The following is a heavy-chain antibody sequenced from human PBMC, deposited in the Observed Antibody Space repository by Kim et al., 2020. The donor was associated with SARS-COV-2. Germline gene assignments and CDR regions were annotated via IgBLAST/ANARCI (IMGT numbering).Heavy chain of an antibody. CDR1: GFTFSSYG. Sequence: GGSLRLSCAASGFTFSSYGMHWVRQAPGKGLEWVAVIWYDGSNKYYADSVKGRFTISRDNSKNTLYLQMNSLRAEDTAVYYCARDCVGIAVAGTVEYGMDVWGQGTTVTVSS. V-gene: IGHV3-33*01. CDR2: IWYDGSNK. D-gene: IGHD6-19*01. J-gene: IGHJ6*02. CDR3: ARDCVGIAVAGTVEYGMDV.